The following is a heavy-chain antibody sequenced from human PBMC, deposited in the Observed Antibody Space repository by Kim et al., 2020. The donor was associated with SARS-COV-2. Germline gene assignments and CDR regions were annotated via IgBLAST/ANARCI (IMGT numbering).Heavy chain of an antibody. D-gene: IGHD3-3*01. V-gene: IGHV4-4*07. J-gene: IGHJ3*02. CDR1: GGSISSYY. CDR3: ARGYYDFWSGPRVYDDAFDI. CDR2: IYTSGST. Sequence: SETLSLTCTVSGGSISSYYWSWTRQPAGKGLEWIGRIYTSGSTNYNPSLKSRVTMSVDTSKNQFSLKLSSVTAADMAVYYCARGYYDFWSGPRVYDDAFDIWGQGTMVTVSS.